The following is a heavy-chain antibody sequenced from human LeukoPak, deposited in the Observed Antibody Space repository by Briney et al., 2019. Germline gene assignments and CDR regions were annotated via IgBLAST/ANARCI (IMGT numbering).Heavy chain of an antibody. V-gene: IGHV4-59*01. CDR2: IYYSGST. J-gene: IGHJ6*02. Sequence: SETLSLTCTVSGGSISSYYWSWIRQPPGKGLEWIGYIYYSGSTNYNPSLKSRATISVDTSKNQFSLKLSSVTAADTAVYYCARAGYRASDYYYGMDVWGQGTTDTVSS. CDR3: ARAGYRASDYYYGMDV. CDR1: GGSISSYY. D-gene: IGHD3-16*02.